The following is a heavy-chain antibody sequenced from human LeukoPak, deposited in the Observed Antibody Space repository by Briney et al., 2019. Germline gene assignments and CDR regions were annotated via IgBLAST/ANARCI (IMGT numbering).Heavy chain of an antibody. Sequence: SETLSLTCAVYGGSFSGYYWSWIRQPPGKGLEWIGEISHSGSTNYNPSLKSRVTISVDTSKNQFSLKLSSVTAADTAVYYCAREIGYYPFYDYWGQGTLVTVSS. CDR1: GGSFSGYY. CDR3: AREIGYYPFYDY. CDR2: ISHSGST. J-gene: IGHJ4*02. V-gene: IGHV4-34*01. D-gene: IGHD3-3*01.